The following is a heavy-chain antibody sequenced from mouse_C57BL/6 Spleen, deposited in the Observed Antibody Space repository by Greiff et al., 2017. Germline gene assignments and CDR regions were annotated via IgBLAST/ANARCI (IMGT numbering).Heavy chain of an antibody. D-gene: IGHD1-1*01. CDR1: GYSFTGYY. CDR2: INPSTGGT. V-gene: IGHV1-42*01. CDR3: APYYYGSRYYFDY. J-gene: IGHJ2*01. Sequence: EVQGVESGPELVKPGASVKISCKASGYSFTGYYMNWVKQSPEKSLEWIGEINPSTGGTTYNQKFKAKATLTVDKSSSTAYMQLKSLTSEDSAVYYCAPYYYGSRYYFDYWGQGTPLTVSS.